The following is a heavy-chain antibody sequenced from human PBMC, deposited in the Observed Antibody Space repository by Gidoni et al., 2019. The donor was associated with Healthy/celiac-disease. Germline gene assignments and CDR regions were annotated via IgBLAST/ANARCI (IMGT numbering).Heavy chain of an antibody. D-gene: IGHD3-3*01. J-gene: IGHJ5*02. CDR3: AREVRFWFDP. Sequence: GESGGGLVQPGGSLRLSCAASGFTFSSYEMNWVRQAPGKGLEWVSYISSSGSTIYYADSVKGRFTISRDNAKNSLYLQMNSLRAEDTAVYYCAREVRFWFDPWGQGTLVTVSS. CDR1: GFTFSSYE. V-gene: IGHV3-48*03. CDR2: ISSSGSTI.